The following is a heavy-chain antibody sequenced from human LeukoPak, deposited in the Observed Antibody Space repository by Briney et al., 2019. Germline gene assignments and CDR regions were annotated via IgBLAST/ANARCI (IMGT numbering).Heavy chain of an antibody. Sequence: GGSLRLSCAVSGFTFGSYAMTWVRQAPGKGLELVSYISGSGGSTYYADSVKGRFTISRDNSKNTLYLQMNNLRAEDTAVYYCAKLTTVTTGDYWGQGTLVTVSS. CDR2: ISGSGGST. CDR3: AKLTTVTTGDY. D-gene: IGHD4-17*01. CDR1: GFTFGSYA. V-gene: IGHV3-23*01. J-gene: IGHJ4*02.